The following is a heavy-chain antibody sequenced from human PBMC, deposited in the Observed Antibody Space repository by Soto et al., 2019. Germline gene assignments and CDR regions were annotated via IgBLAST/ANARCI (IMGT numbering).Heavy chain of an antibody. CDR3: AKDQGRVSGSADY. Sequence: GGSLRLSCAASGFTFSSYAMSWVRQAPGKGLEWVSAISGSGGSTYYADSVKGRFTISRDNSKNTLYLQMNSLRADDTAVYYCAKDQGRVSGSADYWGQGTLVTVSS. CDR1: GFTFSSYA. J-gene: IGHJ4*02. CDR2: ISGSGGST. V-gene: IGHV3-23*01. D-gene: IGHD1-26*01.